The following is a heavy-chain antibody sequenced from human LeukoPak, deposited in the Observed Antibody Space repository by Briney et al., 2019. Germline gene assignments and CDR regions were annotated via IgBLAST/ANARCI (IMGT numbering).Heavy chain of an antibody. CDR1: GYTFTSYG. CDR3: ARDRALLTYYYDSSGTSFDY. Sequence: SVKVSCKASGYTFTSYGISWVRQAPGQGLEWMGWISAYNGNTNYAQKLQGRVTMTTDTSTSTAYMELRSLRSDDTAVYYCARDRALLTYYYDSSGTSFDYWGQGTLVTVSS. J-gene: IGHJ4*02. V-gene: IGHV1-18*01. D-gene: IGHD3-22*01. CDR2: ISAYNGNT.